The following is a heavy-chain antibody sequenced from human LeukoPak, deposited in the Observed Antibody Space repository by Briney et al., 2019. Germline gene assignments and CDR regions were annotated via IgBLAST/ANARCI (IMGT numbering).Heavy chain of an antibody. D-gene: IGHD3-22*01. CDR2: IKQDGSEK. J-gene: IGHJ4*02. V-gene: IGHV3-7*03. CDR3: ARVRMYYYDSSGYFLDY. CDR1: GFTFSSYW. Sequence: PGGSLRLSCAACGFTFSSYWMSWVRQAPGKGLEWVANIKQDGSEKYYVDSVKGRFTISRDNSKNTLYLQMNSLRAEDTAVYYCARVRMYYYDSSGYFLDYWGQGTLVTVSS.